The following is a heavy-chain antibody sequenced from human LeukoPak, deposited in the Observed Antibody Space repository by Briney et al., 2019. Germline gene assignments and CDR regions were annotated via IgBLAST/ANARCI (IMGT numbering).Heavy chain of an antibody. V-gene: IGHV3-23*01. CDR1: GFTFSSYA. D-gene: IGHD2-2*01. CDR2: ISASGGST. J-gene: IGHJ6*03. CDR3: AKAIRTSCYGCNMDV. Sequence: GGSLRLSCAASGFTFSSYAMNWVRQAPGKGLEWVSTISASGGSTYHAVSVKGRFTISRDNSKNALYLQMNTLRAEDTAVYYCAKAIRTSCYGCNMDVWGEGTTVTVSS.